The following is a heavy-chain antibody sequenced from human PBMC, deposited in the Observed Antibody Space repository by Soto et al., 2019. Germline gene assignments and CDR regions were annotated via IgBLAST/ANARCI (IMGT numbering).Heavy chain of an antibody. CDR2: ISYDGSNK. CDR1: GLPFGSHA. D-gene: IGHD2-15*01. CDR3: ARGEDIVVVVAATTPYYYYGMDV. J-gene: IGHJ6*02. Sequence: SMNLSAGASGLPFGSHAVQWVSKAPGKGLEGVAVISYDGSNKYYADSVKGRFTISRDNSKNTLYLQMNSLRAEDTAVYYCARGEDIVVVVAATTPYYYYGMDVWVQGSTVTVSS. V-gene: IGHV3-30-3*01.